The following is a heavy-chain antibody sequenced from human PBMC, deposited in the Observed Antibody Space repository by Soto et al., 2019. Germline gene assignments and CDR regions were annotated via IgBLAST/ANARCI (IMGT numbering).Heavy chain of an antibody. CDR2: IWNDGSKQ. D-gene: IGHD4-17*01. CDR1: GFTFSRYG. Sequence: QVQLVESGGGVVQPGRSLRLSCVASGFTFSRYGMHWVRQAPGKGLEWVAVIWNDGSKQVYDDSVKGRFTISRDNSQNTLYLEMDSLRDEDTSVYYCARDDDYEANAIHLWGQGTLVTVSS. CDR3: ARDDDYEANAIHL. J-gene: IGHJ5*02. V-gene: IGHV3-33*01.